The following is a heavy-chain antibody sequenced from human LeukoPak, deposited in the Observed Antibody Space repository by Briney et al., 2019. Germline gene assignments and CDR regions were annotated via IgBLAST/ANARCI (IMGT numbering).Heavy chain of an antibody. J-gene: IGHJ4*02. CDR3: ARENSNSWYLDY. D-gene: IGHD6-13*01. CDR1: GGSISTYY. CDR2: IYNSGST. V-gene: IGHV4-59*01. Sequence: PSETLSLTCTVSGGSISTYYWSWIRQPPGKGLEWIGYIYNSGSTNYNPSLKSRVTISVDMSKNQFSLKLSTVTAADTAVYYCARENSNSWYLDYWGQGTLVTVSS.